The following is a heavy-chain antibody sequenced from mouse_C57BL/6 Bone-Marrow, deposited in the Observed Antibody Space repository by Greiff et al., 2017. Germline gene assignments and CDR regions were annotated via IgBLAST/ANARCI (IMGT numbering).Heavy chain of an antibody. CDR2: IDPSDSYT. CDR1: GYTFTSYW. V-gene: IGHV1-59*01. D-gene: IGHD1-1*01. J-gene: IGHJ2*01. CDR3: ARGTTVVATGFGG. Sequence: QVQLQQPGAELVRPGTSVKLSCKASGYTFTSYWMHWVKQRPGQGLEWIGVIDPSDSYTNYNQKFKGKATLTVDTSSSTAYMQLSRLTSEDAAVSDGARGTTVVATGFGGWGQGATRAVSS.